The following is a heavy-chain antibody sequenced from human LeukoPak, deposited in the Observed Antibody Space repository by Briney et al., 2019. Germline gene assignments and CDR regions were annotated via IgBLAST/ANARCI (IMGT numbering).Heavy chain of an antibody. CDR2: INTSGGST. J-gene: IGHJ6*03. Sequence: GGTLRLSCAASGFTFSSYGMSWVRQAPGKGPEWVSAINTSGGSTYYADSVKGRFTISRNNSKNTLYLQMNSLRAEDTAIYYCAKNGDRGAYYSGGSCYPYFYYYMDVWGKGTTVTVSS. CDR1: GFTFSSYG. V-gene: IGHV3-23*01. D-gene: IGHD2-15*01. CDR3: AKNGDRGAYYSGGSCYPYFYYYMDV.